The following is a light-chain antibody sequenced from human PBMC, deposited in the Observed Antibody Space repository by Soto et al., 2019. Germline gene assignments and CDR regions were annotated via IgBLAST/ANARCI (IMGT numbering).Light chain of an antibody. CDR3: SSYTSSSTLV. Sequence: QSVLTQPASVSGSPGQSITISCTGTSSDVGGYNYVSWYQQHPGKAPKLMIYEVSNRPSGVSNRFSGSKSGNTASLTISGLQAEVAADYYCSSYTSSSTLVFGSGTKVTVL. V-gene: IGLV2-14*01. J-gene: IGLJ1*01. CDR1: SSDVGGYNY. CDR2: EVS.